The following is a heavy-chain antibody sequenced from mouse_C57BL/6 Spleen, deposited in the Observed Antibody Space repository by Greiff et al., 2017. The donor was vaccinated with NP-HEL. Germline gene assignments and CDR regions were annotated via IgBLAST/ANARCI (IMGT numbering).Heavy chain of an antibody. CDR1: GFSLTSYG. V-gene: IGHV2-4*01. CDR2: IWSGGST. CDR3: AKGPYYYGSSHYAMDY. Sequence: VQGVESGPGLVQPSQSLSITCTVSGFSLTSYGVHWVRQPPGKGLEWLGVIWSGGSTDYNAAFISRLSISKDNSKSQVFFKMNSLQADDTAIYYCAKGPYYYGSSHYAMDYWGQGTSVTVSS. J-gene: IGHJ4*01. D-gene: IGHD1-1*01.